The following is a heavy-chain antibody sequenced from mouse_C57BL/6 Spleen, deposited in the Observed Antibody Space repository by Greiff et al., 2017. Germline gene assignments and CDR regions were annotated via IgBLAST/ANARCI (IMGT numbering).Heavy chain of an antibody. CDR2: INPNYGTT. CDR1: GYSFTDYN. V-gene: IGHV1-39*01. D-gene: IGHD1-1*01. CDR3: AGATVVPVAMDY. J-gene: IGHJ4*01. Sequence: VQLQQSGPELVKPGASVKISCKASGYSFTDYNMNWVKQSTGKSLEWIGEINPNYGTTSYNQKFKGKATLTVDQSSSTAYMQLNSLTSEDSAVYYCAGATVVPVAMDYWGQGTSVTVSS.